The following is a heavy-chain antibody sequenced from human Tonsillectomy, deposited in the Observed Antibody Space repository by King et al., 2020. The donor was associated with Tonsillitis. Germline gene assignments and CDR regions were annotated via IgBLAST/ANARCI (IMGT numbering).Heavy chain of an antibody. J-gene: IGHJ4*02. Sequence: VQLVESGGGVVQPGRSLRLSCAASGFTFSSYAMHWVRQAPGKGLEWVAVISYDGSNKYYSDSVKGRFTISRDNSKNTLYLQMNSLRAEDTAVYYCAREGTRTTVGLGYWGQGTLVTVSS. CDR3: AREGTRTTVGLGY. V-gene: IGHV3-30*04. CDR2: ISYDGSNK. D-gene: IGHD4-23*01. CDR1: GFTFSSYA.